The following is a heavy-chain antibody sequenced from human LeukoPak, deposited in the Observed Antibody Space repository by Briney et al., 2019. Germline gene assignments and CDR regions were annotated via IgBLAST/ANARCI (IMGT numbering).Heavy chain of an antibody. D-gene: IGHD4-23*01. V-gene: IGHV4-30-2*01. CDR3: ARGTDYGGNPAFDY. CDR1: GGSISSGGYS. J-gene: IGHJ4*02. Sequence: SETLSLTCAVSGGSISSGGYSWSWIRQPPGKGLEWIGYIYHSGSTYYNPSLKSRVTMSVDRSKNQFSLRLSSVTAADTAVYYCARGTDYGGNPAFDYWGQGTLVTVSS. CDR2: IYHSGST.